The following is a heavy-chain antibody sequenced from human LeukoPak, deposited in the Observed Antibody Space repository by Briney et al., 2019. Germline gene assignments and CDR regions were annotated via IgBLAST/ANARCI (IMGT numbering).Heavy chain of an antibody. CDR2: IIPIFGTA. Sequence: VASVKVSCKASGYTFTSYAINWVRQAPGQGLEWMGGIIPIFGTANYAQKFQGRVTITADEFTNTVYMELSSLRSEDTAVYYCARDAERGYSYYYFDYWGQGTLVTVSS. CDR1: GYTFTSYA. D-gene: IGHD5-18*01. V-gene: IGHV1-69*13. CDR3: ARDAERGYSYYYFDY. J-gene: IGHJ4*02.